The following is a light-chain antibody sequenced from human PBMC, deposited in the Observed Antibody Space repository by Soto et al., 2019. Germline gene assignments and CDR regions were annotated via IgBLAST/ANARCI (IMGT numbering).Light chain of an antibody. CDR1: QSVSSN. CDR3: QQHSNWPPLT. CDR2: SAS. J-gene: IGKJ4*01. Sequence: EIVLTQSPDTLSVSPGERVTLSCRASQSVSSNLAWYQQKPGQPPRLLIYSASTRATGIPARFSGSGSGTDFTLIISSLQSEDFAVYYGQQHSNWPPLTFGGGTKVDIK. V-gene: IGKV3-15*01.